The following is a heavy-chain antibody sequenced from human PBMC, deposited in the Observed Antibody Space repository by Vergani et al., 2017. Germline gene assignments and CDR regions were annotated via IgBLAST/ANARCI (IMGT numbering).Heavy chain of an antibody. CDR1: GGSFSGYY. D-gene: IGHD3-3*01. V-gene: IGHV4-34*01. Sequence: QVQLQQWGAGLLKPSETLSLTCAVYGGSFSGYYWSWIRQPPGKGLEWIGEINHSGSTNYNPSLKSRVTISVDTSKNQFSLKLSSVTAAGTAVYYCAGGRLVGSVYYRGWFDPWGQGTLVTVSS. CDR3: AGGRLVGSVYYRGWFDP. CDR2: INHSGST. J-gene: IGHJ5*02.